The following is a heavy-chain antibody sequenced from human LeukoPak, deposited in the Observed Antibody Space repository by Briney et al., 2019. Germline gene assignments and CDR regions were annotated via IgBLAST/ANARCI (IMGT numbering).Heavy chain of an antibody. CDR3: ARSSAGFDY. CDR2: IYYSGST. V-gene: IGHV4-59*12. Sequence: PSETLSLTCTVSGGSISSYYWSWIRQPPGKGLEWIGYIYYSGSTYYNPSLKSRVTISVDTSKNQFSLNLSSVTAADTAVYYCARSSAGFDYWGQGTLVTVSS. CDR1: GGSISSYY. J-gene: IGHJ4*02.